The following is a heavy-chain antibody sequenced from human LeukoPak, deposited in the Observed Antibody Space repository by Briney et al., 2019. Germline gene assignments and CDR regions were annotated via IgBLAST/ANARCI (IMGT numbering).Heavy chain of an antibody. CDR1: GFTFSSYS. V-gene: IGHV3-21*01. J-gene: IGHJ3*02. CDR2: ISSSSSYI. D-gene: IGHD3-10*01. Sequence: TGGSLRLSCAASGFTFSSYSMNWVRQAPGKGLEWVSSISSSSSYIYYADSVKGRFTISRDNAKNSLYLQMNSLRAEDTAVYYCARDANYYGSGSYWAFDIWGQGTMVTVSS. CDR3: ARDANYYGSGSYWAFDI.